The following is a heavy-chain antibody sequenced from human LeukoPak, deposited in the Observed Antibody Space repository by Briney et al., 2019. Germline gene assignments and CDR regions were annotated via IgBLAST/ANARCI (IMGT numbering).Heavy chain of an antibody. CDR1: GYTFTSYG. J-gene: IGHJ6*03. V-gene: IGHV1-18*01. D-gene: IGHD6-13*01. CDR2: ISAYNGNT. CDR3: ARVPYSSSWYGSDYYYYYMDV. Sequence: ASVKVSCKASGYTFTSYGIRWVRQAPGQGVEWMGWISAYNGNTNYAQKLQGRVTMTTDTSTSTAYMELRSLRSDATAVYYCARVPYSSSWYGSDYYYYYMDVWGKGTTVTVSS.